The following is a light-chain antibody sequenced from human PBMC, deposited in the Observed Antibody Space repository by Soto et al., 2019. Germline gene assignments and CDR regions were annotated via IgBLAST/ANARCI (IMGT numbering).Light chain of an antibody. CDR2: DVS. Sequence: QSALTQPASGSGSPGQSITSSCTGTSSDVGGYNYVSWYQQHPGKAPKLMIYDVSNRPSGVSNRFSGSKSGNTAYLTISRLQAEDEDDYYCSSYTSSSTLYVFGTGTKLTVL. CDR1: SSDVGGYNY. CDR3: SSYTSSSTLYV. V-gene: IGLV2-14*01. J-gene: IGLJ1*01.